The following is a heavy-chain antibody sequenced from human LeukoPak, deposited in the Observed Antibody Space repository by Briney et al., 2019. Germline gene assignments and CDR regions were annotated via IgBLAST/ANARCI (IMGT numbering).Heavy chain of an antibody. CDR3: ATAIGVGATTNAFDI. J-gene: IGHJ3*02. CDR1: GYSFTSYW. Sequence: GESLKVSCKGSGYSFTSYWIGWVRQMPEKGLEWMGLIYPGDSDTRYSPSFQGQVTISADKSISTAYLQWSSLKASDTAMYYCATAIGVGATTNAFDIWGQGTMVTVSS. D-gene: IGHD1-26*01. V-gene: IGHV5-51*01. CDR2: IYPGDSDT.